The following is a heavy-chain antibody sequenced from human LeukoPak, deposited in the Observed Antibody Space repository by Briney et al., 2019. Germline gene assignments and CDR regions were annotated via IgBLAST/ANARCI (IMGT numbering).Heavy chain of an antibody. D-gene: IGHD2-8*01. CDR3: ARPPRGYCTNGVCPRHWFDP. CDR2: INHSGST. V-gene: IGHV4-34*01. J-gene: IGHJ5*02. Sequence: SETLSLTCAVYGGSFSGYYWSWIRQPPGKGLEWIGEINHSGSTNYNPSLKRRVTISVDTSKNQFSLKLSSVTAADTAEYYCARPPRGYCTNGVCPRHWFDPWGQGTLVTVSS. CDR1: GGSFSGYY.